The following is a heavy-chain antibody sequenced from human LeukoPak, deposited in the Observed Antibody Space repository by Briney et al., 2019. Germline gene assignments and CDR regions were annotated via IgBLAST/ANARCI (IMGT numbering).Heavy chain of an antibody. V-gene: IGHV3-74*01. J-gene: IGHJ4*02. Sequence: GGSLRLSCAASGFTFSTYWMHWVRQAPGKGLVWVSRISSDGSITGYADSVKGRSTISRDNAKNTLYLQMYSLRAEDTAVYYCARHLNYYLDYWGQGTLVTVSS. CDR2: ISSDGSIT. D-gene: IGHD3-10*01. CDR3: ARHLNYYLDY. CDR1: GFTFSTYW.